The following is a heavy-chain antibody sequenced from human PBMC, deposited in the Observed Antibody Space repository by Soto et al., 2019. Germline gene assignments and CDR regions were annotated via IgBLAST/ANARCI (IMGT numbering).Heavy chain of an antibody. CDR1: GFTFGDYA. CDR3: TRDFRPHIVVVPAAPSEY. J-gene: IGHJ4*02. Sequence: PGGSLRLSCTASGFTFGDYAMSWFRQAPGKGLEWVGFIRSKAYGGTTEYAASVKGRFTISRDDSKSIAYLQMNSLKTEDTAVFYFTRDFRPHIVVVPAAPSEYWGQGTLVTVSS. V-gene: IGHV3-49*03. CDR2: IRSKAYGGTT. D-gene: IGHD2-2*01.